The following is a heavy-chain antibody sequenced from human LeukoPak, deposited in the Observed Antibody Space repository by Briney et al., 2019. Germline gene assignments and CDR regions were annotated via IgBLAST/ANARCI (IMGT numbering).Heavy chain of an antibody. CDR2: IYYSGST. CDR3: ARDRGNYYGSGSYSD. V-gene: IGHV4-59*01. D-gene: IGHD3-10*01. CDR1: GGSISSYY. J-gene: IGHJ4*02. Sequence: SETLSLTCTVSGGSISSYYWSWIRQPPGKGLEWIGYIYYSGSTNYNPSLKSRVTISVDTSKNQFSLKLSSVTAADTAVYYCARDRGNYYGSGSYSDWGQGTLDTVSS.